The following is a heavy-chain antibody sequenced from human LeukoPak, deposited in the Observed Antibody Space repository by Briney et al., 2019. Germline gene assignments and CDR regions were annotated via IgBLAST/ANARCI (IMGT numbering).Heavy chain of an antibody. Sequence: PGGSLRLSCAASGFTSSSYWVSWVRQAPGKGLEWVANIKQDGSEKYYVDSVKGRFTISRDNAKNSLYLQMNSLRAEDTAVYYCARAKTTVTTFGYWGQGTLVTVSS. V-gene: IGHV3-7*01. CDR2: IKQDGSEK. CDR3: ARAKTTVTTFGY. CDR1: GFTSSSYW. D-gene: IGHD4-17*01. J-gene: IGHJ4*02.